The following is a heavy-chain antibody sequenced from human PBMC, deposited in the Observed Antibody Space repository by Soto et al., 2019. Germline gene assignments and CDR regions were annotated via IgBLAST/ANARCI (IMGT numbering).Heavy chain of an antibody. V-gene: IGHV4-59*08. D-gene: IGHD6-13*01. CDR2: IYYSGST. Sequence: PSETLSLTCTVSGGSISSYYWSWIRQPPGKGLEWIGYIYYSGSTNYNPSLKSRVTISVDTSKNQFSLKLSSVTAADTAVYYCARHGRAAAAPPYYYYYGMDVWGQGTTVTVSS. CDR1: GGSISSYY. J-gene: IGHJ6*02. CDR3: ARHGRAAAAPPYYYYYGMDV.